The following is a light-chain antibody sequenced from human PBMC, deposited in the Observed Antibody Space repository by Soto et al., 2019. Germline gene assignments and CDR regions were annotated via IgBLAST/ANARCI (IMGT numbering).Light chain of an antibody. CDR2: EVN. CDR1: SSDVGGHNY. J-gene: IGLJ3*02. CDR3: SSYTSYNTWV. V-gene: IGLV2-14*01. Sequence: QSVLTRPASVSGSPGLSITISCTGTSSDVGGHNYVSWYQQHPGKAPKLMIYEVNNRPSGVSNRFSGSKSGNTASLTISGLQAEDEADYYCSSYTSYNTWVFGGGTKLTVL.